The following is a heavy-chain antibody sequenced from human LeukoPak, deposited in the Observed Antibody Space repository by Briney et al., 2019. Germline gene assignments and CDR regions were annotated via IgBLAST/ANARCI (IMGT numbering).Heavy chain of an antibody. J-gene: IGHJ4*02. D-gene: IGHD3-10*01. V-gene: IGHV3-23*01. CDR1: GFTISNYA. CDR3: ANSGSGSYSRFDF. Sequence: GGSLRLSCAASGFTISNYAMSWVRQAPGKGLEWVSAISGSGPGTYYADSVKGRFTISRDNSRNTLYLQMNSLRVEDTAVYYCANSGSGSYSRFDFWGQGTLVTVSS. CDR2: ISGSGPGT.